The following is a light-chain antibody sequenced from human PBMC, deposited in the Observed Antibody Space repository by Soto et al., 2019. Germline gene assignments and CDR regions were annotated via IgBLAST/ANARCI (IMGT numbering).Light chain of an antibody. CDR2: DVS. CDR1: QSVSSY. CDR3: QQYNSWPQT. V-gene: IGKV3-15*01. J-gene: IGKJ1*01. Sequence: EIVLTQSPATLSLSPGERATLSCRASQSVSSYLAWYHQTPGQAPRLLIYDVSTGATGIPARFSGRRSGTEFTLTISRLQSEDFGVYYCQQYNSWPQTFGQGTKVDIK.